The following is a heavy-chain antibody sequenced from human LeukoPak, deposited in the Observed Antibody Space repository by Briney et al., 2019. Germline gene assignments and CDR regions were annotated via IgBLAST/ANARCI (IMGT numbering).Heavy chain of an antibody. CDR1: GASISSPN. J-gene: IGHJ5*02. CDR2: ITFSGGT. D-gene: IGHD2-8*01. CDR3: ARDSVYATNWYDP. V-gene: IGHV4-59*11. Sequence: SETLSLTCTVSGASISSPNWNWIGQAPGKGLGWIGYITFSGGTNYHPSLGSRVTISLDMSKNQFSLKLTSVTAADTAIYYCARDSVYATNWYDPWGQGTLVTVSS.